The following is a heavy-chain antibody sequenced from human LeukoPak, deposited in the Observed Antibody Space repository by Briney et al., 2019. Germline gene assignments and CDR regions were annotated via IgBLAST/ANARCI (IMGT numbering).Heavy chain of an antibody. CDR2: ISAYNGNT. V-gene: IGHV1-18*01. Sequence: ASVKVSCKASGYTFTSYGISWVRQAPGQGLEWMGWISAYNGNTNYAQKLQGRVTMTTDTSTSTAYMELRSLRSDDTAVYYCARDTDSEAGTGWALDYWGQGTLVTVSS. CDR1: GYTFTSYG. CDR3: ARDTDSEAGTGWALDY. J-gene: IGHJ4*02. D-gene: IGHD6-19*01.